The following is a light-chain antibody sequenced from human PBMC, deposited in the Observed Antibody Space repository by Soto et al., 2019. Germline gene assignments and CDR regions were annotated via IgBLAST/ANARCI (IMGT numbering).Light chain of an antibody. CDR3: QQRSNWPLT. CDR1: QSVSSSH. J-gene: IGKJ4*01. V-gene: IGKV3D-20*02. CDR2: SAS. Sequence: IVMTQSPATLSVSPGERATLSCRASQSVSSSHLAWYQQKPGQAPRLLIYSASSRATGIPARFSGSGSGTDFTLTISSLEPEDFEVYYCQQRSNWPLTFGGGTKVDIK.